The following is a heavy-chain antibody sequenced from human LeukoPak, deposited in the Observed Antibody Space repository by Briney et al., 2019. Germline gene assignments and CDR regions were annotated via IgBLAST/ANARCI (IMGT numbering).Heavy chain of an antibody. D-gene: IGHD2-15*01. CDR2: ISSIGDTI. Sequence: GGSLRLSCAASGFTFSSYEMNWVRQAPGKGLEWVSYISSIGDTIYYADSVKGRFTISRDNAKNSLYLQMNNLRAEDTAVYYCARDDPPVVVVAATKRPGAFDIWGQGAMVTVSS. V-gene: IGHV3-48*03. J-gene: IGHJ3*02. CDR3: ARDDPPVVVVAATKRPGAFDI. CDR1: GFTFSSYE.